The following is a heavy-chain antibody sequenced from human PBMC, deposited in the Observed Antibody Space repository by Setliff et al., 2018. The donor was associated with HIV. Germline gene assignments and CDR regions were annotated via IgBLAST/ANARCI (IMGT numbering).Heavy chain of an antibody. CDR2: IYHSGKT. J-gene: IGHJ5*02. D-gene: IGHD3-22*01. V-gene: IGHV4-39*01. Sequence: PSETLSLTCSVSGGSISDNKYYWSWIRQPPGKGLEWTGSIYHSGKTYYNPSLKRRLTISVDTSKNEFSLKLTSVTAADTAVYYCASRVYYYDESAILREGGFVPWGQGTLVTVSS. CDR1: GGSISDNKYY. CDR3: ASRVYYYDESAILREGGFVP.